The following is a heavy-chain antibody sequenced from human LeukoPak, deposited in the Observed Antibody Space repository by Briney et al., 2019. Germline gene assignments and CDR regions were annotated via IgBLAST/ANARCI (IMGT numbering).Heavy chain of an antibody. J-gene: IGHJ4*02. V-gene: IGHV3-15*01. CDR2: IKSKTDGGTT. CDR1: GFTLFTFNNAW. CDR3: TTDLLDY. Sequence: GGSLRLFCTASGFTLFTFNNAWMSWVRQTPGKGLEWIGRIKSKTDGGTTEYTAPVKGRFRISKDDSKNTVYLQVNSLKTEDTAVYYCTTDLLDYWGQGTLVTVSS.